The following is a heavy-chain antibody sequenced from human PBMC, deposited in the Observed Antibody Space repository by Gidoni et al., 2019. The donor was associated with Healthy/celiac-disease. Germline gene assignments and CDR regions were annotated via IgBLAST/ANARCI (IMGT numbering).Heavy chain of an antibody. Sequence: EVQLLESGGGLVPPGGSLRLSCAAASFPFSSYAMRWVRQAPGKGLEWVSSISGSGGSTYYADSVKGRFTISRDNSKNTLYLQMNSLRAEDTAVYYCAKERLVTPWADYWGQGTLVTVSS. V-gene: IGHV3-23*01. CDR3: AKERLVTPWADY. CDR1: SFPFSSYA. D-gene: IGHD4-4*01. CDR2: ISGSGGST. J-gene: IGHJ4*02.